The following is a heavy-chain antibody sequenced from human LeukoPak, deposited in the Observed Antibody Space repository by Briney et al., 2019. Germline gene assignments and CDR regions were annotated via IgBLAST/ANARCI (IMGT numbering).Heavy chain of an antibody. Sequence: GASVKVSCKTSGYSFTDYYMHWVRQAPGQGLEWMGWINPNSGGTSSAQKFQGRVTMTRDTSITTVYMEVRWLTSDDTAICYCARADRLHGGPYLIGPWGLGTLVTVSS. CDR2: INPNSGGT. J-gene: IGHJ5*02. CDR3: ARADRLHGGPYLIGP. V-gene: IGHV1-2*02. CDR1: GYSFTDYY. D-gene: IGHD2-21*01.